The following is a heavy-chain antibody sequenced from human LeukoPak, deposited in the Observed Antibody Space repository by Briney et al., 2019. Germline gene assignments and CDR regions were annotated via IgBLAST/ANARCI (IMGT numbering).Heavy chain of an antibody. CDR1: GGSFSGYY. Sequence: ETLPLTCAVYGGSFSGYYWSWIRQPPGKGLEWVANIKQDGSEKYYVDSVKGRFTISRDNAKNSLYLQMNSLRVEDTAVYYCARDGADDSSGFALFDYWGQGTLVTVSS. CDR2: IKQDGSEK. J-gene: IGHJ4*02. V-gene: IGHV3-7*01. CDR3: ARDGADDSSGFALFDY. D-gene: IGHD3-22*01.